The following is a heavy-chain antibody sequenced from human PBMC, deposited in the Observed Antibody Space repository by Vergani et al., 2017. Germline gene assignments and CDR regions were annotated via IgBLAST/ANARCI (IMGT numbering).Heavy chain of an antibody. CDR1: GGSISSYY. CDR2: IYYSGSK. V-gene: IGHV4-59*01. J-gene: IGHJ6*02. D-gene: IGHD3-9*01. CDR3: ARGLVRYVDWFGVGGMYV. Sequence: QVQLQESGPGLVKPSETLSLTCTVSGGSISSYYWSWIRQPPGKGLEWVGYIYYSGSKNYNPSLKSGVTISVDTSKNQFSLKLSSVTAADTAVYYCARGLVRYVDWFGVGGMYVCSQGTTVTVSS.